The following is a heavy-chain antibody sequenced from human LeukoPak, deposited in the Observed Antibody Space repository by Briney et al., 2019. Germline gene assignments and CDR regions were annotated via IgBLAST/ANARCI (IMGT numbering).Heavy chain of an antibody. CDR2: ISYDGSNK. CDR1: GFTFSSYG. CDR3: ARSRVEMATIDAFDI. Sequence: GGSLRLSCAASGFTFSSYGMHWVRQAPGKGLEWVAVISYDGSNKYYADSVKGRFTISRDNSKNTLYLQMNSLRAEDTAVYYCARSRVEMATIDAFDIWGQGTMVTVSS. V-gene: IGHV3-30*03. D-gene: IGHD5-24*01. J-gene: IGHJ3*02.